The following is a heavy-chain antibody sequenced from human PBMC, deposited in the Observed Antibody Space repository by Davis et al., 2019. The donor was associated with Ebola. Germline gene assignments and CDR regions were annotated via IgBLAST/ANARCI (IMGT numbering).Heavy chain of an antibody. J-gene: IGHJ4*02. D-gene: IGHD6-13*01. CDR1: GFTFSSYA. Sequence: GESLKISCAASGFTFSSYAMSWVRQAPGKGLEWVGFIRSKAYGGTTEYAASVKGRFTISRDDSKSIAYLQMNSLKTEDTAVYYCTRESSIYSSSWYSDYWGQGTLVTVSS. CDR3: TRESSIYSSSWYSDY. CDR2: IRSKAYGGTT. V-gene: IGHV3-49*04.